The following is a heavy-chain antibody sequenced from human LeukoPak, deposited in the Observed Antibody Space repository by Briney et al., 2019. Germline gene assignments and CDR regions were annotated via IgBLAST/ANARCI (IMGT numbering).Heavy chain of an antibody. Sequence: PGGSLRLSCAASGFTFSSYEMNWVRQAPGKGLEWVSYISSSGSTIYYADSVKGRFTISRDNAKNSLYLQMNSLRAEDTALYYCARLNLRALGAFDIWGQGTMVTVSS. D-gene: IGHD3-16*01. J-gene: IGHJ3*02. CDR3: ARLNLRALGAFDI. CDR2: ISSSGSTI. V-gene: IGHV3-48*03. CDR1: GFTFSSYE.